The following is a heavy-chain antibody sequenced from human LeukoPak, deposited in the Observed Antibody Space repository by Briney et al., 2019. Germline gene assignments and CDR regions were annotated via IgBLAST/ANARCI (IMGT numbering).Heavy chain of an antibody. D-gene: IGHD3-9*01. CDR1: GGSISSHY. CDR3: ARDRDYDILTGYYVDY. V-gene: IGHV4-59*11. J-gene: IGHJ4*02. Sequence: PSETLSLTCTVSGGSISSHYWSWIRQPPGKGMEWIGYMHDSGSTNHNPSLKSRVTMSVDTSKNQFSLKLTSVTAADTAVYYCARDRDYDILTGYYVDYWGQGTLVTVSS. CDR2: MHDSGST.